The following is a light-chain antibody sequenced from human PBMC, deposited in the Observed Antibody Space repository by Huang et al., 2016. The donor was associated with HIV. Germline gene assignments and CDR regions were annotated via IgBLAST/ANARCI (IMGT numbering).Light chain of an antibody. V-gene: IGKV3-11*01. CDR2: EAS. CDR3: QQRSEWLT. J-gene: IGKJ4*01. CDR1: QSISTY. Sequence: EIVLTQSPAPLSLSPGERTTLACRASQSISTYLAWYQHRPGQSHRLLIDEASKRAVGVPTRFSGRGSGTDFTLTSSSLEPEDFAVYFCQQRSEWLTFGGGTRVDI.